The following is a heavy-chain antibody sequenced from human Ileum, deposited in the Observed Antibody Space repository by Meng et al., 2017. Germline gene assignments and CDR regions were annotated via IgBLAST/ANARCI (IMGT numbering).Heavy chain of an antibody. V-gene: IGHV1-18*01. Sequence: QVHLVQSGAEVKKPGASVMCTCKAFGYTFTSYGISWLRQAPGQGLEWMGGISVYNGNTNYAQKFQGRVTMTADTSTSTAYMELRSLRSDDTAVYYCARDYSGTSYRFSDYWGQGTLVTVSS. J-gene: IGHJ4*02. CDR3: ARDYSGTSYRFSDY. CDR2: ISVYNGNT. D-gene: IGHD1-26*01. CDR1: GYTFTSYG.